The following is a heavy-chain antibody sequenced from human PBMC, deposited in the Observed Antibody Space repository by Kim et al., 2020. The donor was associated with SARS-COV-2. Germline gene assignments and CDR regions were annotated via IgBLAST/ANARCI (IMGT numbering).Heavy chain of an antibody. CDR1: GGSISSSSYY. Sequence: SETLSLTCTVSGGSISSSSYYWGWIRQPPGKGLEWIGSIYYSGSTYYNPSLKSRVTISVDTSKNQFSLKLSSVTAADTAVYYCARCSSWYWFDPWGQGTLVTVSS. CDR3: ARCSSWYWFDP. V-gene: IGHV4-39*01. CDR2: IYYSGST. D-gene: IGHD6-13*01. J-gene: IGHJ5*02.